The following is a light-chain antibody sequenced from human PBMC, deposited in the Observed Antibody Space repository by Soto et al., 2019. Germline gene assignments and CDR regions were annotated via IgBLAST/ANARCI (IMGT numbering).Light chain of an antibody. J-gene: IGLJ1*01. Sequence: QSVLTQPAAVSGSPGQSITISCTGTSSDVGSYNLVSWYQQHPGKAPKLRIYEGSKRPSGVSNRFSGSKSGNTASLTISGLQAEDEADYYCCSYAGSSTYVFGTGTRSPS. CDR2: EGS. CDR1: SSDVGSYNL. CDR3: CSYAGSSTYV. V-gene: IGLV2-23*01.